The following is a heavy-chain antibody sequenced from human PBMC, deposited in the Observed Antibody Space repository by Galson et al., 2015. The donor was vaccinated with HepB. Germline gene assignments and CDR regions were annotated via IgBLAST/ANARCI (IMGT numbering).Heavy chain of an antibody. CDR1: GFTFSSYW. Sequence: SLRLSCAASGFTFSSYWMHWVRQAPGKGLVWVSRINSDGSSTSYADSVKGRFTISRDNAKNTLYLQMNSLRAEDTAVYYCARVSGEQQLDRVVDYWGQGTLVTVSS. CDR3: ARVSGEQQLDRVVDY. CDR2: INSDGSST. V-gene: IGHV3-74*01. D-gene: IGHD6-13*01. J-gene: IGHJ4*02.